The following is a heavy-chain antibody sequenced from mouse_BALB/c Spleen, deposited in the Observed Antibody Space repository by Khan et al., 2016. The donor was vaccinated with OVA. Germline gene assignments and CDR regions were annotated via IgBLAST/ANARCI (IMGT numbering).Heavy chain of an antibody. J-gene: IGHJ4*01. D-gene: IGHD2-3*01. CDR2: INPYNGDT. CDR1: GYSFTGYF. Sequence: EVQLQESGPELVKPGASVKISCKASGYSFTGYFMNWVKQSPGKSLEWIGRINPYNGDTFYNQKFKGKATLTVDKSSSTAHMELLSLTSEDSAVYYCTDCYYRDAMDYWGQGTSVTVSS. CDR3: TDCYYRDAMDY. V-gene: IGHV1-37*01.